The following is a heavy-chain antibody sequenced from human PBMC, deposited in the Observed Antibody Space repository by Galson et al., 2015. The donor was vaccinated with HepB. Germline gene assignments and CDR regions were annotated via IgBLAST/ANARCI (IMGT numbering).Heavy chain of an antibody. CDR3: TTGALFRGYHYMDG. D-gene: IGHD3-10*01. V-gene: IGHV3-53*01. J-gene: IGHJ6*03. CDR1: GLTGSTNY. CDR2: IHGAGIT. Sequence: APRLSCAVSGLTGSTNYMSWVRQAPEQGLDWVSLIHGAGITRYAESVQGRFTLSRDNSKHTMYLQMNSLRAEDTAVSYCTTGALFRGYHYMDGWGKGTTVTVSS.